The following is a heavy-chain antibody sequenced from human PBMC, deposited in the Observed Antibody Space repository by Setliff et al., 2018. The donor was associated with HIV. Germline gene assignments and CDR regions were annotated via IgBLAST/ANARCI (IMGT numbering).Heavy chain of an antibody. CDR3: ARGLSFYDPGGFDY. D-gene: IGHD3-22*01. Sequence: SETLSLTCTVSGASISSGNYYWSWIRQPAGKGLEWIGRTYTSGSTNYNPSLKSRVTISVDTSKNQFSLKLSSVTAADTAVYYCARGLSFYDPGGFDYWGQGTLVTVSS. CDR2: TYTSGST. CDR1: GASISSGNYY. V-gene: IGHV4-61*02. J-gene: IGHJ4*02.